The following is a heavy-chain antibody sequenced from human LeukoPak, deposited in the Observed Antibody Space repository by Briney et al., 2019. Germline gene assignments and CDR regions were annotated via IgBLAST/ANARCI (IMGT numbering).Heavy chain of an antibody. J-gene: IGHJ3*02. D-gene: IGHD3-3*01. CDR3: ARDWGYDFWSGYRQDDAFDI. CDR1: GFTFSSYW. CDR2: INTDGSST. V-gene: IGHV3-74*01. Sequence: GGSLRLSCAASGFTFSSYWMHWVRQAPRKGLVWVSRINTDGSSTTYADSVKGRFTISRDNAKNTLYLQMNSLRAEDTAVYYCARDWGYDFWSGYRQDDAFDIWGQGTMVTVSS.